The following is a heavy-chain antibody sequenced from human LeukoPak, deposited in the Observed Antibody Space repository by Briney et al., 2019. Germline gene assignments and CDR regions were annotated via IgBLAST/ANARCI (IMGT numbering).Heavy chain of an antibody. CDR3: ARQPPRATFDP. Sequence: AETLSLTCAVYGGSFSGYYWSWIRQPPGKVLEWIGEINHSGSTNYNPSLKSRVTISVDTSKNQFSLKLSSVTAADTAVYYCARQPPRATFDPWGQGTLVTVSS. CDR1: GGSFSGYY. J-gene: IGHJ5*02. CDR2: INHSGST. D-gene: IGHD1-1*01. V-gene: IGHV4-34*01.